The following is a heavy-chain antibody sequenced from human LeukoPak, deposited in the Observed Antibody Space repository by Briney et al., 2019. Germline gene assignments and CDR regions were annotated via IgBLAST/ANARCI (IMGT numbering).Heavy chain of an antibody. CDR1: GGSISSYY. Sequence: SETLSLTCTVSGGSISSYYWSWIRQPPGQGLEWIGYIYYSGSTNYNPSLKSRVTISVDTSKNQFSLKLSSVTAADTAVYYCARGYHDFSGYWLSYFDYWGQGTLVTVSS. V-gene: IGHV4-59*01. D-gene: IGHD3-22*01. CDR3: ARGYHDFSGYWLSYFDY. J-gene: IGHJ4*02. CDR2: IYYSGST.